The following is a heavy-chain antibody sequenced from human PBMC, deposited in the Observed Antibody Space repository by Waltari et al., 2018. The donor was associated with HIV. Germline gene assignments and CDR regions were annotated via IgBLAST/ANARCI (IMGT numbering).Heavy chain of an antibody. J-gene: IGHJ4*02. CDR2: IRLDGNEE. CDR1: GFIFNKYN. V-gene: IGHV3-30*02. Sequence: QVQVVESGGGVVQPGGSLRLSCAASGFIFNKYNMHWVRQAPGKGLEGVAFIRLDGNEEHFADSVKGRFSISRDNSENTLYLQMNSLRAEDTAVYYCAKDSGSYLYYFDTWGQGTLVTVSS. CDR3: AKDSGSYLYYFDT. D-gene: IGHD3-16*02.